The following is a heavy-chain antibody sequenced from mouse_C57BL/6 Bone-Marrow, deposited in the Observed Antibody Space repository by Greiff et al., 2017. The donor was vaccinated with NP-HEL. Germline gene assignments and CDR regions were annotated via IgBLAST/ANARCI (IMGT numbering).Heavy chain of an antibody. J-gene: IGHJ2*01. Sequence: QVQLQESGAELAKPGASVKLSCKASGYTFTSYWMHWVKQRPGQGLEWIGYINPSSGYTKYKQKFKDKATLTADKSSSTAYMQLSSLTYEDSAVYYCASTVVAPYYFDYWGQGTTLTVSS. V-gene: IGHV1-7*01. CDR3: ASTVVAPYYFDY. CDR1: GYTFTSYW. CDR2: INPSSGYT. D-gene: IGHD1-1*01.